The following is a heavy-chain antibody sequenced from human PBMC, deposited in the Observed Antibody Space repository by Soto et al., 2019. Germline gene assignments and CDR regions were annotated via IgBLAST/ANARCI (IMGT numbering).Heavy chain of an antibody. CDR2: IHYSGTT. CDR1: GGSISSGDYY. J-gene: IGHJ4*02. V-gene: IGHV4-30-4*01. CDR3: ARGLSTTIIRPIYYFDY. D-gene: IGHD4-4*01. Sequence: SETLSLTCTVSGGSISSGDYYWYWIRQPPGKGLEWIGYIHYSGTTNYNPSLKSRLTISIDTSKNQFSLKLNSVTAADTAVYYCARGLSTTIIRPIYYFDYWGQGALVTVSS.